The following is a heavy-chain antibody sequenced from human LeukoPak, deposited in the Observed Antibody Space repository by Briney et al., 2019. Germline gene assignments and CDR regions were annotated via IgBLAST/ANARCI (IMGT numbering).Heavy chain of an antibody. CDR2: IRYDGSNK. J-gene: IGHJ4*02. V-gene: IGHV3-30*02. Sequence: PGGSLRLSCAASGFTFSSYGMHWVRQAPGKGLEWVAFIRYDGSNKYYADSVKGRFTISRDNSKNTLYLQMNSLRAEDTAVYYCAKDISVVVMAYALDYWGQGTLVTVSS. D-gene: IGHD2-8*01. CDR3: AKDISVVVMAYALDY. CDR1: GFTFSSYG.